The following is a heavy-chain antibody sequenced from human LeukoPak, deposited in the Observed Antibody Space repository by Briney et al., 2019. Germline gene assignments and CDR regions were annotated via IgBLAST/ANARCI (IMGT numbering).Heavy chain of an antibody. D-gene: IGHD1-20*01. Sequence: ASVKVSCKASGYTFTSYGISWVRQAPGQGLEWMGWISAYNGNTNYAQKLQGRVTMTTDTSTSTAYMELRSLRSDDTAVYYCARDLGYNWNVDWFDPWGQGTLVTVSS. CDR1: GYTFTSYG. V-gene: IGHV1-18*01. CDR2: ISAYNGNT. J-gene: IGHJ5*02. CDR3: ARDLGYNWNVDWFDP.